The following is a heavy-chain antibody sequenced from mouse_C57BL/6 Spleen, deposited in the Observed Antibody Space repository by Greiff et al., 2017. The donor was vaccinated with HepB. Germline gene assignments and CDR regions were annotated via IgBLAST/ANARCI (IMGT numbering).Heavy chain of an antibody. D-gene: IGHD1-1*01. V-gene: IGHV1-9*01. J-gene: IGHJ2*01. Sequence: VQLQQSGAELMKPGASVKLSCKATGYTFTGYWIEWVKQRPGHGLEWIGEILPGSGSTNYNEKFKGKATFTADTSSNTAYMQLSSLTTEDSAIYYCARSRDYYGSSGGNYFDYWGQGTTLTVSS. CDR2: ILPGSGST. CDR3: ARSRDYYGSSGGNYFDY. CDR1: GYTFTGYW.